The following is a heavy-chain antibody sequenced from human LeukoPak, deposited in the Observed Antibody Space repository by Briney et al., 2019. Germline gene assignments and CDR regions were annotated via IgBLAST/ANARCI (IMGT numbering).Heavy chain of an antibody. CDR3: AREQSGTRGWYTVDY. Sequence: PGGSLRLSCAASGFTFSTYAITWDRQGPGKGLEWVSAIRPDGDRTYYANSVRGRFTISRDNSKDTVYLQINGLRVEDTAVYYCAREQSGTRGWYTVDYWGQGTLVTVSS. CDR1: GFTFSTYA. CDR2: IRPDGDRT. D-gene: IGHD6-19*01. V-gene: IGHV3-23*01. J-gene: IGHJ4*02.